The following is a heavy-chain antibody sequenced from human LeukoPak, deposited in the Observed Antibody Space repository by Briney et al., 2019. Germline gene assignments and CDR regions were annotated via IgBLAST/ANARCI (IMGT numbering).Heavy chain of an antibody. Sequence: SETLSLTCAVYGGSFSGYYWSWIRQPPGKGLEWIGEINHSGSTNYNPSLKSRVTISVDKSKNQFSLKLSSVTAADTAVYYCARLTGYSVDYWGQGTLVTVSS. CDR3: ARLTGYSVDY. D-gene: IGHD3-22*01. CDR2: INHSGST. J-gene: IGHJ4*02. CDR1: GGSFSGYY. V-gene: IGHV4-34*01.